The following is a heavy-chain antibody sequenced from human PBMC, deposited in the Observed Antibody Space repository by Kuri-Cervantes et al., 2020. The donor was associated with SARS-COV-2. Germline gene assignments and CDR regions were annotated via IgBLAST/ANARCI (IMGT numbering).Heavy chain of an antibody. J-gene: IGHJ4*02. V-gene: IGHV1-24*01. D-gene: IGHD2-2*01. CDR2: FDPEDGET. Sequence: ASVKVSCKVSGYTLTELSMHWVRQAPGKGLEWMGGFDPEDGETIYAQKFQGRVTMTEDTSTDTAYMELSSLRSGDTAVYYCAREVGYCSSTSCYPFDYWGQGTLVTVSS. CDR1: GYTLTELS. CDR3: AREVGYCSSTSCYPFDY.